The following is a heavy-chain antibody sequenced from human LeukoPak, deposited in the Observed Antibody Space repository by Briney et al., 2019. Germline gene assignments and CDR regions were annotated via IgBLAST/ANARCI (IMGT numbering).Heavy chain of an antibody. Sequence: PGGSLRLSCAASGFTFSSYSMNWVRQAPGKGLEWVSSISSSSSYIYYADSMKGRFTISRDNAKNSLYLQMNSLRAEDTAVYYCARDKDGDYLLDYWGQGTLVTVSS. CDR1: GFTFSSYS. CDR3: ARDKDGDYLLDY. D-gene: IGHD4-17*01. CDR2: ISSSSSYI. V-gene: IGHV3-21*01. J-gene: IGHJ4*02.